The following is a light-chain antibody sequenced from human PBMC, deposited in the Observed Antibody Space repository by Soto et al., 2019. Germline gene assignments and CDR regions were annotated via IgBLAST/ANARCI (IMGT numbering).Light chain of an antibody. Sequence: SVLTQPRSVSGSPGQSVTISCTGTNSDVGTFYFVSWYQQYPDKGPKLIIYDVTERPSGVPDRFSGSKPGNTASLTISGLQAEDEADYYCCSYAGSYTYVFGSGTKVTV. CDR2: DVT. CDR1: NSDVGTFYF. V-gene: IGLV2-11*01. CDR3: CSYAGSYTYV. J-gene: IGLJ1*01.